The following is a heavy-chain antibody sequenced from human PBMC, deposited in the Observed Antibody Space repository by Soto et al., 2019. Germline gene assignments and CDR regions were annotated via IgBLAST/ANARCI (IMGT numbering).Heavy chain of an antibody. CDR2: IYPGDSDT. J-gene: IGHJ4*02. V-gene: IGHV5-51*01. CDR1: GYSFISYW. CDR3: ARRLKVGAYNFDY. Sequence: GESLKISCRGSGYSFISYWIAWVRQMPGKGLEWMGIIYPGDSDTRYSPSFQGQVTISADKSISTAYLQWSSLKASDTAVYYCARRLKVGAYNFDYWGQGTLVTVSS. D-gene: IGHD1-26*01.